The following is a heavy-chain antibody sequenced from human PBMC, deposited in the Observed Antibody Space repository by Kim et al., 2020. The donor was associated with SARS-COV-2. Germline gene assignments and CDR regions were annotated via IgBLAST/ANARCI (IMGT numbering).Heavy chain of an antibody. D-gene: IGHD3-16*01. Sequence: GGTNYDQNFQGRGTMTRDTSISTVYMELISLRSDDTAVYYCATAYLGGMDVWGQGTTVTVSS. J-gene: IGHJ6*02. V-gene: IGHV1-2*02. CDR3: ATAYLGGMDV. CDR2: GGT.